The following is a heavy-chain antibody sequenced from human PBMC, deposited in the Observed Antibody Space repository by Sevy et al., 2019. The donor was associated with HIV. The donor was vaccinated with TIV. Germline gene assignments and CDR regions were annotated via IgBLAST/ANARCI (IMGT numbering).Heavy chain of an antibody. CDR2: IYYNGRP. CDR3: ARAAADYYYAMDV. J-gene: IGHJ6*02. Sequence: SETLSLTCTVSGDSISGYYWSWIRQSPGKGLQWIGYIYYNGRPNYDPSLKSRVTISADTSKNQFSLKLSSVTAADTAIYYWARAAADYYYAMDVWGQGTTVTVSS. V-gene: IGHV4-59*01. CDR1: GDSISGYY.